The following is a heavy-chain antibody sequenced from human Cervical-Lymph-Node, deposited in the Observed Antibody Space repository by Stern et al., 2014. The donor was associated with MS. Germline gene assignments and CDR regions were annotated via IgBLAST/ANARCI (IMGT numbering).Heavy chain of an antibody. Sequence: QITLKESGPALLKPTQTLTLTCTFSGFSLSTSGMRASWIRQAPGKALEWLARIDWDDDKFYSTSLKTRLTISKDTSKNQVVLTMTNMDPVDTATYYCALGRGYNYDYSLIYWGQGTLVTVSS. CDR1: GFSLSTSGMR. CDR2: IDWDDDK. D-gene: IGHD5-18*01. CDR3: ALGRGYNYDYSLIY. J-gene: IGHJ4*02. V-gene: IGHV2-70*04.